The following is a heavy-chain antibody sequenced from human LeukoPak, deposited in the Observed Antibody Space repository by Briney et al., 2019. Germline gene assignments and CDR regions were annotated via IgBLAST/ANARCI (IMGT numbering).Heavy chain of an antibody. V-gene: IGHV4-4*02. Sequence: SGTLSLTCAVSGGSISSSNWWSWVRQPPGKGLEWIGEIYHSGSTNYNPSLKSRVTISVDKSKNQFSLRLNSVTAADTAVYFCARQRLAVAGSPVWGNFHSYYYMDVWGNGTTVTISS. D-gene: IGHD6-19*01. CDR1: GGSISSSNW. J-gene: IGHJ6*03. CDR3: ARQRLAVAGSPVWGNFHSYYYMDV. CDR2: IYHSGST.